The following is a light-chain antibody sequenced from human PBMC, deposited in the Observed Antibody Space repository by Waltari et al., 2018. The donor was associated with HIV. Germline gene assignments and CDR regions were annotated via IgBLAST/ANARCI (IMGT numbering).Light chain of an antibody. V-gene: IGKV3-20*01. CDR1: QSVSSNY. Sequence: VLTQSPGIRSLPPGERATLSCRASQSVSSNYVAWYQQKPGRAPRLLSFDASTRASGIPDRFSGSGSGTDFTLTISRLEPEDFAVYYCQQYGNSPVYTFGQGTKLEIK. CDR3: QQYGNSPVYT. J-gene: IGKJ2*01. CDR2: DAS.